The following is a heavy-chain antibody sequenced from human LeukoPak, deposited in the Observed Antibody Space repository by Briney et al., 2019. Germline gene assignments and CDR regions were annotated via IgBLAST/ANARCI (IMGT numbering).Heavy chain of an antibody. CDR3: ARRGDSAMTGVH. CDR2: ISGSGADT. Sequence: GGSLRLSCAASGFTFSSYAMSWVRQAPGKWLEWVSAISGSGADTYYADSVKGRFTISRDKPKSSMYLQMDSLRAQDTAVYYCARRGDSAMTGVHWGEGILGTV. CDR1: GFTFSSYA. D-gene: IGHD2-2*01. V-gene: IGHV3-23*01. J-gene: IGHJ4*02.